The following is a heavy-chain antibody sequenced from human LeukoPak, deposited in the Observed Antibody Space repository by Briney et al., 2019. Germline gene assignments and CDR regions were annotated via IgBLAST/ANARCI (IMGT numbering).Heavy chain of an antibody. CDR1: GGSISSGGYY. CDR3: AKDNNGGVGYGEIDY. D-gene: IGHD5-12*01. CDR2: IYHSGST. Sequence: SETLSLTCTVSGGSISSGGYYWSWIRQPPGKGLEWIGYIYHSGSTYYNPSLKSRVTISVDRSKNQFSLKLSSVTAADTALYYCAKDNNGGVGYGEIDYWGQGTLVTVSS. V-gene: IGHV4-30-2*01. J-gene: IGHJ4*02.